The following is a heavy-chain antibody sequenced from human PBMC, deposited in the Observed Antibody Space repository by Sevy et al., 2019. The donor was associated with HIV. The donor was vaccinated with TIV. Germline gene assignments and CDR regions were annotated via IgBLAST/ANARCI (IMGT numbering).Heavy chain of an antibody. V-gene: IGHV4-59*01. J-gene: IGHJ4*02. Sequence: SETLSLTRTVSGGSISSYYWSWIRQPPGKGLEWIGYIYYSGSTNYNPSLKSRVTISVDTSKNQFSLKLSSVTAADTAVYYCARADCTNGVCYGVDYWGQGTLVTVSS. D-gene: IGHD2-8*01. CDR3: ARADCTNGVCYGVDY. CDR1: GGSISSYY. CDR2: IYYSGST.